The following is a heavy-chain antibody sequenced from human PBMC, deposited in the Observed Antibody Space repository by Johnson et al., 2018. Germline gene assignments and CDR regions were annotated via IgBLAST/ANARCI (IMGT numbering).Heavy chain of an antibody. Sequence: VQLVESGGGLVKPGGSLRLSCAASGFTFSSYSMNWVRQAPGKGLEWVSSISSSSSYIYYADSVKGRFTIARDNAKNSLYLQMNSLRAEDTAVYDCAGDEYCGGDCWDYYYYYMDVWGKVTTVTVSS. D-gene: IGHD2-21*02. V-gene: IGHV3-21*04. CDR1: GFTFSSYS. J-gene: IGHJ6*03. CDR3: AGDEYCGGDCWDYYYYYMDV. CDR2: ISSSSSYI.